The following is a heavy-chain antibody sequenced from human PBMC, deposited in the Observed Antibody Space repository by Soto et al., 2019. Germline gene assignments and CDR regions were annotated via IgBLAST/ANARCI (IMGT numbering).Heavy chain of an antibody. CDR2: ISYDGSNT. CDR3: VGGQYYFDS. Sequence: QVQLMESGGGVVQPGRSLRLSCAASGFPFTTYGMHWVREGPGKGLEWVAVISYDGSNTYYADSVKGRFTISRDNSKNTLYLQMNSLRPEDTALYYCVGGQYYFDSRGQGTLVTVSS. D-gene: IGHD3-10*01. CDR1: GFPFTTYG. J-gene: IGHJ4*02. V-gene: IGHV3-30*03.